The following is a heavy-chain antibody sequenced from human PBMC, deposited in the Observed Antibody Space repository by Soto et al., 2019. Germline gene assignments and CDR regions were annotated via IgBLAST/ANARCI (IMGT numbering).Heavy chain of an antibody. D-gene: IGHD3-10*01. CDR3: TPTDYGSGSYRNFDY. Sequence: GGSLRLSCAASGFTFSDYYMSWIRQAPGKGLEWVSYISSSSSYTNYADSVKGRFTISRDNAKNTAYLQMNSLKTEDTAVYYCTPTDYGSGSYRNFDYWGQGTLVTVSS. CDR2: ISSSSSYT. CDR1: GFTFSDYY. V-gene: IGHV3-11*03. J-gene: IGHJ4*02.